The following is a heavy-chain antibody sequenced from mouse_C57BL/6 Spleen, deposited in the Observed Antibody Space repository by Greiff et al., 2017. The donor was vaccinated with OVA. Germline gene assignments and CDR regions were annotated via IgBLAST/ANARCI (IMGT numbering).Heavy chain of an antibody. CDR1: GYSITSGYY. CDR3: ASPYYYGSSYYAMDY. Sequence: EVQVVESGPGLVKPSQSLSLTCSVTGYSITSGYYWNWIRQFPGNKLEWMGYISYDGSNNYNPSLKNRISITRDTSKNQFFLKLNSVTTEDTATYYCASPYYYGSSYYAMDYWGQGTSVTVSS. D-gene: IGHD1-1*01. V-gene: IGHV3-6*01. CDR2: ISYDGSN. J-gene: IGHJ4*01.